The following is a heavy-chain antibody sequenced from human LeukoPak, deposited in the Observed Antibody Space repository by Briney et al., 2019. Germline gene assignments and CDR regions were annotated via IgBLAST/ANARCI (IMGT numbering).Heavy chain of an antibody. Sequence: SGPALVKPTQTLTLTCTFSGFSLTTSGMCVSWIRQPPGKALEWLALIDWDDDKSYSTSLKTRLTISKDTSKNQVVLTVTNMDPVDTATYYCARGSSHGFDYWGQGTLVTVSS. CDR1: GFSLTTSGMC. V-gene: IGHV2-70*01. CDR3: ARGSSHGFDY. CDR2: IDWDDDK. J-gene: IGHJ4*02.